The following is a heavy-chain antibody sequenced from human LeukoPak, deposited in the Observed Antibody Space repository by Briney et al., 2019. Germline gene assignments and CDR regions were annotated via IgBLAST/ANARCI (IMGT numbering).Heavy chain of an antibody. D-gene: IGHD4-17*01. CDR2: ISWNSGSI. V-gene: IGHV3-9*01. Sequence: PGGSLRLSCAASGFTFDDYAMHWVRQAPGKGLEWVSGISWNSGSIGYADSVKGRFTISRDNAKNSLYLQMNSLRAEDTAVYYCARDNYGTSDYWGQGTLVTVSS. CDR1: GFTFDDYA. J-gene: IGHJ4*02. CDR3: ARDNYGTSDY.